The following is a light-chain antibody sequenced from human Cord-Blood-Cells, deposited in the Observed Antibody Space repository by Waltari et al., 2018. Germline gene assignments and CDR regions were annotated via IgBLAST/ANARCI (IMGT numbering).Light chain of an antibody. CDR2: DVS. V-gene: IGLV2-14*01. J-gene: IGLJ2*01. CDR3: SSYTSSSTLVV. CDR1: SSDVGGYNY. Sequence: QSALTQPASVSGSPGQSITISCTGTSSDVGGYNYVSWYQKHQGKAPKLMIYDVSNRPSGVSNRFSGSKSGNTASLTISGLQAEDEADYYCSSYTSSSTLVVFGGGTKLTVL.